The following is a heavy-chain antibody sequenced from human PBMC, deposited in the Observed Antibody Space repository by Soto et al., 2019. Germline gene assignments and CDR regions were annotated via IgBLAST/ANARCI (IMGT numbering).Heavy chain of an antibody. CDR1: GGSLSSYY. D-gene: IGHD2-15*01. J-gene: IGHJ4*02. V-gene: IGHV4-59*08. Sequence: SETLSLTCTVSGGSLSSYYWSWIRRPPGMGLEWIGYIYYSGSTNYNPSLKSRVTISVDTSKNQFSLKLSSVTAADTAVYYCATCSGGSCRLFDYWGQGTLVTVSS. CDR2: IYYSGST. CDR3: ATCSGGSCRLFDY.